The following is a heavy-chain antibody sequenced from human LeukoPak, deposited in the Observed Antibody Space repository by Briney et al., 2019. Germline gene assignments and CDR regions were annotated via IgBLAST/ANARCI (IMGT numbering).Heavy chain of an antibody. CDR2: ISSDANTI. J-gene: IGHJ4*02. CDR3: ARAASGWYVFDF. Sequence: TGGSLRLSCAASGFTFSNYNMNWVRQAPGKGLEWVSYISSDANTIHYGDPVKGRFTISRDNAKNSLYLEMNSLRVEDTAVYYCARAASGWYVFDFWGRGTLVTVSS. D-gene: IGHD6-19*01. V-gene: IGHV3-48*01. CDR1: GFTFSNYN.